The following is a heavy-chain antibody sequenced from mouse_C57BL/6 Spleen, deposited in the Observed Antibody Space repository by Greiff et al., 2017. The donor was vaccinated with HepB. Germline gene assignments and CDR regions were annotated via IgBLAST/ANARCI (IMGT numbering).Heavy chain of an antibody. CDR3: ARSYYGSSSYAMDY. CDR1: GFTFSDYG. D-gene: IGHD1-1*01. V-gene: IGHV5-17*01. Sequence: EVKLQESGGGLVKPGGSLKLSCAASGFTFSDYGMYWVRQAPEKGLEWVAYISSGSSTIYYADTVKGRFTISRDNAKNTLFLQMTSLRSEDTAMYYCARSYYGSSSYAMDYWGQGTSVTVSS. CDR2: ISSGSSTI. J-gene: IGHJ4*01.